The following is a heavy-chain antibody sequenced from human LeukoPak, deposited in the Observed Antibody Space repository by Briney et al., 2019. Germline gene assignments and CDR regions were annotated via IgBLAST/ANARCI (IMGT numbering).Heavy chain of an antibody. J-gene: IGHJ3*02. CDR3: AEKFYYDSSGYSYDAFDI. Sequence: GGSLRLSCAASGFTFSSYGMHWVRQAPGKGLEWVAVISYDGSNKYYADSVKGRFTISRDNSKNTLYLQMNSLRAEDTAVYYCAEKFYYDSSGYSYDAFDIWGQGTMVTVSS. CDR1: GFTFSSYG. CDR2: ISYDGSNK. D-gene: IGHD3-22*01. V-gene: IGHV3-30*03.